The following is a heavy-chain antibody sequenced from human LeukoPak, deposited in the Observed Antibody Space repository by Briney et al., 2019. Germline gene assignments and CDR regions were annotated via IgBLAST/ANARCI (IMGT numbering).Heavy chain of an antibody. CDR3: ARDGRFITGTTKNWFDP. J-gene: IGHJ5*02. Sequence: GASVKVSCKASGYTFTGYYMHWVRQAPGQGLEWMGWINPNSGGTNYAQKFQGRVTMTRDTSIGTAYMELSRLRSDDTAVYYCARDGRFITGTTKNWFDPWGQGTLVTVSS. CDR1: GYTFTGYY. CDR2: INPNSGGT. V-gene: IGHV1-2*02. D-gene: IGHD1-7*01.